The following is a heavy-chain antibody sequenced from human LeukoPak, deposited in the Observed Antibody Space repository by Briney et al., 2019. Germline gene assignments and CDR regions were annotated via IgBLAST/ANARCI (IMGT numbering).Heavy chain of an antibody. V-gene: IGHV3-15*04. CDR2: IASKTDGGTT. J-gene: IGHJ4*02. CDR3: TTGIRGD. CDR1: GFTFSSYW. Sequence: GGSLRLSCAASGFTFSSYWMNWARQAPGKGLEWVGRIASKTDGGTTDYAAPVKGRFTISRDDSKNTLFLQMNSLKTEDTAVYYCTTGIRGDCGQGTLVTVSS.